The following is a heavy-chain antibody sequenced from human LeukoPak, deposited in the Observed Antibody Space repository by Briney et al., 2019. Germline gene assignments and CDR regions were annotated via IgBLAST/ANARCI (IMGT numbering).Heavy chain of an antibody. D-gene: IGHD2-2*01. J-gene: IGHJ3*02. CDR3: GGRCSSTSCSRKGAFDI. CDR1: GFTFDDYA. Sequence: GGSLRLSCAASGFTFDDYAMHWVRQAPGKGLEWVSGTSWNSGSIGYADSVKGRFTISRDNAKNSLYLQMNSLRAEDTALYYCGGRCSSTSCSRKGAFDIWGQGTMVTVSS. V-gene: IGHV3-9*01. CDR2: TSWNSGSI.